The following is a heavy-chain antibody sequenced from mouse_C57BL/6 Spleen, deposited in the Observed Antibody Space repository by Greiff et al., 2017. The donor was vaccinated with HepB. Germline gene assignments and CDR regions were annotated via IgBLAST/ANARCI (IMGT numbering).Heavy chain of an antibody. J-gene: IGHJ2*01. CDR3: ARLGYYGSSYYFDY. CDR1: GYAFSSYW. Sequence: VKLQQSGAELVKPGASVKISCKASGYAFSSYWMNWVKQRPGKGLEWIGQIYPGDGDTNYNGKFKGKAPLTADKSSSTAYMQLSSLTSEDSAVYCCARLGYYGSSYYFDYWGQGTTLTVSS. CDR2: IYPGDGDT. D-gene: IGHD1-1*01. V-gene: IGHV1-80*01.